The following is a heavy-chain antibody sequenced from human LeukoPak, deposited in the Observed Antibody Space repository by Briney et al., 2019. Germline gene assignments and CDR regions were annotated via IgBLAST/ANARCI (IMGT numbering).Heavy chain of an antibody. Sequence: GGSLRLSCAASGFTSNSYWMHWVRQAPGKGLVWVSRINSDGSSTSYADSVKGRFTISRDNAKNTLYLQMNSLRAEDTAVYYCASLDGSGHYWGQGTLVTVSS. V-gene: IGHV3-74*01. D-gene: IGHD3-10*01. CDR1: GFTSNSYW. CDR3: ASLDGSGHY. CDR2: INSDGSST. J-gene: IGHJ4*02.